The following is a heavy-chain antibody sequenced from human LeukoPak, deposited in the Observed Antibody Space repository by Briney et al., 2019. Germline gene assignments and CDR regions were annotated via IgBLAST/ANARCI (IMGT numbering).Heavy chain of an antibody. D-gene: IGHD3-22*01. CDR1: GGPISSSSYY. CDR3: ARQILPDYYDSSGFAIDY. Sequence: SETLSLTCTVSGGPISSSSYYWGWIRQPPGKGLEWIGSIYYSGSTYYNPSLKSRVTISVDTSKNQFSLKLSSVTAADTAVYYCARQILPDYYDSSGFAIDYWGQGTLVTVSS. CDR2: IYYSGST. J-gene: IGHJ4*02. V-gene: IGHV4-39*01.